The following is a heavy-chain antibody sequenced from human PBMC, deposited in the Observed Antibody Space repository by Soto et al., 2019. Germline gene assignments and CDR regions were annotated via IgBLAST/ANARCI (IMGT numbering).Heavy chain of an antibody. Sequence: LKISCKGAGYSFPSYWISWVRQMPGKGLEWMGRIDPSDSYTNYSPSFQGHVTISADKSISTAYLQWSSLKASDTAMYYCARSGSYGMDVWGQGTTVTASS. CDR3: ARSGSYGMDV. CDR1: GYSFPSYW. V-gene: IGHV5-10-1*01. J-gene: IGHJ6*02. CDR2: IDPSDSYT. D-gene: IGHD3-3*01.